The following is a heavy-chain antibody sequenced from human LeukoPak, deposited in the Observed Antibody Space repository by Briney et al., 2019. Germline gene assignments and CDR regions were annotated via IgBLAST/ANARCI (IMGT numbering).Heavy chain of an antibody. Sequence: PGGSLRLSCAASAFTFSSHSMNWVRQAPGKGLEWLSYISSSSSTIYYADSVKGRFTISRDNAKNSLYLQMNSLRAEDTAVYYCAGNNILTGYYLFDYWGQGTQVTVSS. CDR1: AFTFSSHS. CDR2: ISSSSSTI. CDR3: AGNNILTGYYLFDY. J-gene: IGHJ4*02. D-gene: IGHD3-9*01. V-gene: IGHV3-48*04.